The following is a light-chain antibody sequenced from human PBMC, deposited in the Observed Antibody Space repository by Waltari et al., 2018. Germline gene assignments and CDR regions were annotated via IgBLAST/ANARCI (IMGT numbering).Light chain of an antibody. CDR2: DAS. CDR3: QQRSNWIT. Sequence: IVLPQSPPTLPLSPGERATLPCRASQSVSSYLAWYQQKPGQAPRLLIYDASNRATGIPARFSGSGSETDFTLTISSLEPEDFAVYYCQQRSNWITFGQGTRLEIK. J-gene: IGKJ5*01. CDR1: QSVSSY. V-gene: IGKV3-11*01.